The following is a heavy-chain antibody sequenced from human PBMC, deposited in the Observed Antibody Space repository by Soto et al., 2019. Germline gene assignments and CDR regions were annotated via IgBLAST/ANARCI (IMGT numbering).Heavy chain of an antibody. CDR3: ARSYSSSWQGYYYGMDV. CDR1: GSESSCCC. D-gene: IGHD6-13*01. V-gene: IGHV4-59*01. Sequence: SGSLSPKGSGVGSESSCCCWRWNRQPPGKGLEWIGYIYYSGSTNYNPSLKSRVTISVDTSKNQFSLKLSSVTAADTAVYYCARSYSSSWQGYYYGMDVWGQGTTVTVSS. CDR2: IYYSGST. J-gene: IGHJ6*02.